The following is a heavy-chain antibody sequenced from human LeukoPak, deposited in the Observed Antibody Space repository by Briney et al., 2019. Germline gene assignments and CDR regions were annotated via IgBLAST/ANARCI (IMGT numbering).Heavy chain of an antibody. D-gene: IGHD3-16*02. CDR1: VYSLSSGYY. Sequence: SETLSLTCTVSVYSLSSGYYWGWIRQPPGKGLEWIGSIYHSGSTYSNPSLKSRVTISVDTSKNQFSLKLSSVTAAHPAGYYFASGIHEIDYDYGWGSYRFDYWGQETLDTVSS. CDR3: ASGIHEIDYDYGWGSYRFDY. J-gene: IGHJ4*02. CDR2: IYHSGST. V-gene: IGHV4-38-2*02.